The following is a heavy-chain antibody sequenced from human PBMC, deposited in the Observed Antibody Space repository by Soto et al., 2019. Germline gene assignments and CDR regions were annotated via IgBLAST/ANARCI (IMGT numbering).Heavy chain of an antibody. CDR2: ISYDGSNK. CDR3: AKDMWSHSSGWYDY. J-gene: IGHJ4*02. CDR1: GFTFSSYG. D-gene: IGHD6-19*01. V-gene: IGHV3-30*18. Sequence: SLRLSCAASGFTFSSYGMHWVRQAPGKGLEWVAVISYDGSNKYYADSVKGRFTISRDNSKNTLYLQMNSLRAEDTAVYYCAKDMWSHSSGWYDYWGQGTLVTVSS.